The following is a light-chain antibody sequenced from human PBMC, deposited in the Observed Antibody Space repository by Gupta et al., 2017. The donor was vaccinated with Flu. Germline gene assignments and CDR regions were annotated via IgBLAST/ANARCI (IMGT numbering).Light chain of an antibody. CDR3: QQGFNSPFT. Sequence: DIQMTQSPSSLSASVGDTVTITCRASQSISGYLNWYQHKPGKAPELLIYGASNLQSGVPSRFGGSESGTDFTLTINSLQPEDFATYYCQQGFNSPFTFGHGTKVDIK. J-gene: IGKJ3*01. CDR2: GAS. CDR1: QSISGY. V-gene: IGKV1-39*01.